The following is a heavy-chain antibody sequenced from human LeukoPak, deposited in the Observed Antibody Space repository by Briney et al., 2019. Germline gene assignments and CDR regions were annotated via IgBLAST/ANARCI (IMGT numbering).Heavy chain of an antibody. V-gene: IGHV3-30*04. CDR3: ARDPRAIAAAENWFDP. Sequence: PGGSLRLSCAASGFTFSSYAMHRVRQAPGKGLEWVAVISYDGSNKYYADSVKGRFTISRDNSKNTLYLQMNSLRAEDTAVYYCARDPRAIAAAENWFDPWGQGTLVTVSS. D-gene: IGHD6-13*01. CDR1: GFTFSSYA. J-gene: IGHJ5*02. CDR2: ISYDGSNK.